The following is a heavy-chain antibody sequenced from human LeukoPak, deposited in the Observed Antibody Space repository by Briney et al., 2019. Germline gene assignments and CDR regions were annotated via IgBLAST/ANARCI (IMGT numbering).Heavy chain of an antibody. CDR3: ARADRSGYFGNVVAFDI. D-gene: IGHD3-22*01. V-gene: IGHV4-61*02. CDR2: IHISGST. J-gene: IGHJ3*02. CDR1: GGSINSGSYS. Sequence: PSQTLSLTCTVSGGSINSGSYSWTWIRQPAGKGLEWIGRIHISGSTDNTPTPKSRVTITVTTSKNQSSLKLSSVTAADTAVYYCARADRSGYFGNVVAFDIWGQGTMVTVSS.